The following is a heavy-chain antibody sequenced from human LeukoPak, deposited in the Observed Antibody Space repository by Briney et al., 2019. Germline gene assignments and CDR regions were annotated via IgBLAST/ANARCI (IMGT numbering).Heavy chain of an antibody. Sequence: SETLSLTCTVSGGSISSYYWSWIRQHPGKGLEWIGYIYYSGSTYYNPSLKSRVTISVDTSKNQFSLRLNSVTAADTAVYYCTRDGPRSSGYPDTWGQGTLVTISS. J-gene: IGHJ5*02. CDR2: IYYSGST. CDR1: GGSISSYY. V-gene: IGHV4-59*06. CDR3: TRDGPRSSGYPDT. D-gene: IGHD3-22*01.